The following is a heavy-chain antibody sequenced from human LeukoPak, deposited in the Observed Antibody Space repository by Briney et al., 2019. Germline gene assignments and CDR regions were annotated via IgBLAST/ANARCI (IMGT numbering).Heavy chain of an antibody. CDR3: ARDGRLTIFVRGIIAEGSPPKN. J-gene: IGHJ4*02. V-gene: IGHV1-2*02. D-gene: IGHD3-10*01. Sequence: ASVKVSFKASGYTFTDSYMHWVRHAPGQGLEWMGRINPKTGGTNYAQRFQGRVTMTRDTSIRTAYMELNSLRSDDTAVYYCARDGRLTIFVRGIIAEGSPPKNWGKGTLVSVSS. CDR2: INPKTGGT. CDR1: GYTFTDSY.